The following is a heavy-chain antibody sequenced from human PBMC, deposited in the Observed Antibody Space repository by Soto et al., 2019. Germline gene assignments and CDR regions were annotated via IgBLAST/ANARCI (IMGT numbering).Heavy chain of an antibody. D-gene: IGHD3-22*01. V-gene: IGHV3-74*01. CDR1: GFTFSSDW. Sequence: PGGSLRLSCAASGFTFSSDWMHWVRQAPGKGLAWVSRINTDGSDTSYADSVKGRFTISRDNAENTLYLQMNSLRAEVTVVYYCAKTQYYYDSGYFDYWGQGTLVTVSS. CDR3: AKTQYYYDSGYFDY. J-gene: IGHJ4*02. CDR2: INTDGSDT.